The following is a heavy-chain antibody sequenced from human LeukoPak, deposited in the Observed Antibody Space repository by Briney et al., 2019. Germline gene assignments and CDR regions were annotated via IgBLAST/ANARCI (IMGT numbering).Heavy chain of an antibody. CDR1: GGTFSSYA. CDR2: IIPIFGTA. V-gene: IGHV1-69*06. D-gene: IGHD6-19*01. J-gene: IGHJ4*02. CDR3: ARASSGWFVPLDY. Sequence: ASVKVSCKASGGTFSSYAISWVRQAPGQGLEWMGGIIPIFGTANYAQKFQGRVTITADKSTSTAYMELSSLRSENTAVYYCARASSGWFVPLDYWGQGTLVTVSS.